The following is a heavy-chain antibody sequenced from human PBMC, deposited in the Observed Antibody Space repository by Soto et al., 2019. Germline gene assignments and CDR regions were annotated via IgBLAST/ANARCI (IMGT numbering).Heavy chain of an antibody. CDR1: GYTFTGYY. V-gene: IGHV1-2*04. Sequence: GASVKVSCKASGYTFTGYYMHWVRQAPGQGLEWMGWINPNSGGTNYAQKFQGWVTMTRDTSISTAYMELSRLRSDDTAVYYCAREIRTPVNYFDYWGQGTLVTVSS. D-gene: IGHD2-15*01. J-gene: IGHJ4*02. CDR2: INPNSGGT. CDR3: AREIRTPVNYFDY.